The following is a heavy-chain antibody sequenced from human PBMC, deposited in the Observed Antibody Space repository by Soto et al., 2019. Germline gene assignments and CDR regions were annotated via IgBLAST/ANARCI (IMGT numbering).Heavy chain of an antibody. CDR1: GGSFRGYY. J-gene: IGHJ5*02. CDR3: ARNYCSGGSCYLFFAP. D-gene: IGHD2-15*01. V-gene: IGHV4-34*01. CDR2: INHSGNA. Sequence: SETLSLTCAVEGGSFRGYYWSWIRQPPGEGLQWIGEINHSGNANYNPSLKSRVTISIDTSKNQFSLRLNSLNAADTAVYYCARNYCSGGSCYLFFAPWGQGTPVTVSS.